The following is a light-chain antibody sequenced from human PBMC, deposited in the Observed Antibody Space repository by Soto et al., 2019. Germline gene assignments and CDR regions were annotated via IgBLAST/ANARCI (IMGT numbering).Light chain of an antibody. CDR1: LSVSVY. V-gene: IGKV3-11*01. Sequence: VVLTQSPATLSLSPGERATLSCRTSLSVSVYLDWYQQKPGQAPRLLIYGVSSRATGIPDRFSGSGSGTDFTLTINSLEPEDFAVYYCQQRNVWPPITFGQGTRLEIK. CDR3: QQRNVWPPIT. CDR2: GVS. J-gene: IGKJ5*01.